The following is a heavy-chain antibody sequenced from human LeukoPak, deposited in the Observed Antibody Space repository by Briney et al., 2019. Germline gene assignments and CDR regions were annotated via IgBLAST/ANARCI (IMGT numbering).Heavy chain of an antibody. Sequence: GGSLRLSCAASGFTFSSYEMNWVRQAPGKGLEWVSYISSSGSTIYYADSVKGRFTISRDNAKNSLYLQMNSLRSEDTAVYYCAANGLGYYYYYMDVWGKGTTVTISS. D-gene: IGHD6-19*01. CDR1: GFTFSSYE. J-gene: IGHJ6*03. CDR2: ISSSGSTI. V-gene: IGHV3-48*03. CDR3: AANGLGYYYYYMDV.